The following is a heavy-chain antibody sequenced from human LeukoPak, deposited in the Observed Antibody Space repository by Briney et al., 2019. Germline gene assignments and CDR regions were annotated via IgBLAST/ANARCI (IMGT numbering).Heavy chain of an antibody. CDR1: GGSISNYY. Sequence: SETLSLTCTVSGGSISNYYWSWIRQPPGKGLEWIGYIYYSGSTNYNPSLKSRVTISVDTSKNQFSLKLSSVTAADTAVYYCARFLPMVRGGGFDPWGQGTLVTVSS. CDR3: ARFLPMVRGGGFDP. CDR2: IYYSGST. V-gene: IGHV4-59*01. J-gene: IGHJ5*02. D-gene: IGHD3-10*01.